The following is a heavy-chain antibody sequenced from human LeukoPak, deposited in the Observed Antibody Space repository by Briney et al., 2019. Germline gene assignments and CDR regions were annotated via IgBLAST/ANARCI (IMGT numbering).Heavy chain of an antibody. CDR2: INPDGRDT. CDR3: TSWGDTTAEYFQR. D-gene: IGHD2-21*02. J-gene: IGHJ1*01. CDR1: GFTFNRCW. Sequence: GGSLRLSCVVSGFTFNRCWMNWVRQAPGKGLEWVAHINPDGRDTYYVDSVKGRFTISRDNAQNSVYLQMNSLRVEDTAVYYCTSWGDTTAEYFQRWGQGTLVTVSS. V-gene: IGHV3-7*01.